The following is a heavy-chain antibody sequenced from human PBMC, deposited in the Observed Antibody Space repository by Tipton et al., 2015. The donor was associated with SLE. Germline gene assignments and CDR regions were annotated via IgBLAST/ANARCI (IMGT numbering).Heavy chain of an antibody. CDR3: AKGGVYGTLGDFFEN. D-gene: IGHD2-8*01. J-gene: IGHJ4*02. CDR1: GFTFSSYG. CDR2: IWYDGSNK. Sequence: SLRLSCAASGFTFSSYGMHWVRQAPGKGLEWVAVIWYDGSNKYYADSVKGRFTISRDNAKNSVYLRMNSLTVDDTALYYCAKGGVYGTLGDFFENWGQGTLVTVSS. V-gene: IGHV3-33*03.